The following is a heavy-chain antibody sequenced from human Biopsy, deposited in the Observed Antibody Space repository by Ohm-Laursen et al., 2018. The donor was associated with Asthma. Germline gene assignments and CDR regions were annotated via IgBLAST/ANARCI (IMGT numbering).Heavy chain of an antibody. V-gene: IGHV3-23*01. D-gene: IGHD6-19*01. CDR3: ARGDSSGWSHYYFDY. J-gene: IGHJ4*02. CDR2: ITGSGGFT. Sequence: SLRLSCAASGFTFSNYAMSWVRQAPGKGLEWVSSITGSGGFTYYADSVRGRFTISRDFYKNTLYLQMDSLRAEDTAVYYCARGDSSGWSHYYFDYWGQGTLVTVSS. CDR1: GFTFSNYA.